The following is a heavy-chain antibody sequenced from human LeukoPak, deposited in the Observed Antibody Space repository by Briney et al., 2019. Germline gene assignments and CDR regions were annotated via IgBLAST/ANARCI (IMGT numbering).Heavy chain of an antibody. V-gene: IGHV4-39*01. J-gene: IGHJ4*02. CDR1: GGSITTNSYY. CDR2: VSHAGHT. Sequence: SETLSPTCTASGGSITTNSYYWGWIRQPPEKGLEWIGFVSHAGHTWYSPSLNSRVTMSADTSNNHFSLTLNSVTAADAAVYYCTRHQRGSGLGGVDYWGQGSLVFVSS. CDR3: TRHQRGSGLGGVDY. D-gene: IGHD6-19*01.